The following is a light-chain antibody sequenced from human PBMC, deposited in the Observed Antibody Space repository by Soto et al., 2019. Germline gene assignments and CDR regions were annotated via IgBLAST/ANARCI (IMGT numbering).Light chain of an antibody. Sequence: QSALTQPPSASGSPGQSVTISCTGTSSDVGSHNYVSWYQQHPGKAPKFVIYEVSKRPSGVPDRFSGSKSGNTASLTVSGLQAEDEADYYCSSYAGSNNLVFGGGTKVTVL. V-gene: IGLV2-8*01. CDR3: SSYAGSNNLV. J-gene: IGLJ2*01. CDR2: EVS. CDR1: SSDVGSHNY.